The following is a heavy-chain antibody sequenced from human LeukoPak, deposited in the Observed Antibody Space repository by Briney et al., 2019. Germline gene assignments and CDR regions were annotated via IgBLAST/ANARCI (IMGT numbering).Heavy chain of an antibody. CDR1: GGSVNSGSYC. D-gene: IGHD6-13*01. CDR3: ARKPIVGSAWYYFDY. J-gene: IGHJ4*02. Sequence: TSETLSLTCTVSGGSVNSGSYCWCWIRQAPGEGLEWIGNIYYSGSAYYTPSLESRVTMSVDTSKNQFSLKLSSVTAADTAVYYCARKPIVGSAWYYFDYWGQGTLVTVSS. CDR2: IYYSGSA. V-gene: IGHV4-39*07.